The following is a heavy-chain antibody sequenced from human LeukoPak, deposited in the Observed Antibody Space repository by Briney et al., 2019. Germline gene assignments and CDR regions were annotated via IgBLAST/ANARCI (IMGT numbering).Heavy chain of an antibody. V-gene: IGHV4-59*01. CDR2: IYYSGST. CDR3: ARGSKGDYGDF. CDR1: GGSISSYY. J-gene: IGHJ4*02. D-gene: IGHD6-6*01. Sequence: SETLSLTCTVSGGSISSYYWSWIRQPPGKGLEWIGYIYYSGSTNYNPSLKSRVAISVDTSKNQFSLKLSSVTAADTAVYYCARGSKGDYGDFWGQGTLVTVSS.